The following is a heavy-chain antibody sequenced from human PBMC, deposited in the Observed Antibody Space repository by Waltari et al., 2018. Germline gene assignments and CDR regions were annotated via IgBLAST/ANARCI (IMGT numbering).Heavy chain of an antibody. Sequence: EVQLVESGGGVIKPGWSLRLSCAASGFPVVSNYHSCLRQGPGKGLEWVSVIYDGGSTYYADSVKGRFTISRDNSKNTLYLQMNSLRAEDTAVYYCASPSPVYCSSISCRDAFDIWGQGTMVTVSS. D-gene: IGHD2-2*01. V-gene: IGHV3-53*01. CDR3: ASPSPVYCSSISCRDAFDI. CDR2: IYDGGST. CDR1: GFPVVSNY. J-gene: IGHJ3*02.